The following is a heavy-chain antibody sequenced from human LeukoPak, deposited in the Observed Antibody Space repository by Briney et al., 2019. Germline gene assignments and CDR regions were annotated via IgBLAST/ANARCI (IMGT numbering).Heavy chain of an antibody. V-gene: IGHV4-4*02. CDR2: IYHSGTT. J-gene: IGHJ5*02. CDR3: ARAYFSSWYMNWFDP. CDR1: GGSFSSSYW. Sequence: SETLSLTCAVSGGSFSSSYWWSWVRQPPGKGLEWIGEIYHSGTTNYNPSLKSRVTISVDTSKNQFSLKLSSVTAADTAVYYCARAYFSSWYMNWFDPWGQGTLVTVSS. D-gene: IGHD6-13*01.